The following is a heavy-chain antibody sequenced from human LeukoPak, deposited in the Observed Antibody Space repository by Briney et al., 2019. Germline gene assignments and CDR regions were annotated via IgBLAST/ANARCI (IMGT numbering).Heavy chain of an antibody. CDR3: AREIMNYDILTGSSSHFDY. D-gene: IGHD3-9*01. V-gene: IGHV1-69*05. CDR2: IIPIFGTA. J-gene: IGHJ4*02. CDR1: GGTFSSYA. Sequence: GSSVKVSCKASGGTFSSYAISWVRQAPGQGLEWMGGIIPIFGTANYAQKFQGRVTITTDESTSTAYMELSSLRSEDTAVYYCAREIMNYDILTGSSSHFDYWGQGTLVTVSS.